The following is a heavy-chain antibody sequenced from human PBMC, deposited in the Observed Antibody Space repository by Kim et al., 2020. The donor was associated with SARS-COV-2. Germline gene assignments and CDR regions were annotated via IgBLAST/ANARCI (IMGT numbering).Heavy chain of an antibody. J-gene: IGHJ6*02. V-gene: IGHV3-23*01. CDR2: ISGSGGST. D-gene: IGHD2-2*01. Sequence: GGSLRLSCAASGFTFSSYAMSWVRQAPGKGLEWVSAISGSGGSTYYADSVKGRFTISRDNSKNTLYLQMNSLSAEDTAVYYCAQSIVVVPAAIVLGLIWQQLVRDYYYGMDVWGQVTTVTVSS. CDR1: GFTFSSYA. CDR3: AQSIVVVPAAIVLGLIWQQLVRDYYYGMDV.